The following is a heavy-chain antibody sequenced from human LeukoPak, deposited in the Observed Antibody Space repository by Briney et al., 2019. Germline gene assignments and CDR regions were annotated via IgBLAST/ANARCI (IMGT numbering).Heavy chain of an antibody. CDR3: ARDGIAVAGPGWAFDI. Sequence: SETLSLTCAVSGVSISSSSYYWGWLRQPPGKGLEWIGSIYYSGSTYYNPSLKSRVTISVDTSKNQFSLKLSSVTAADTAVYYCARDGIAVAGPGWAFDIWGQGTMVTVSS. J-gene: IGHJ3*02. V-gene: IGHV4-39*07. CDR2: IYYSGST. D-gene: IGHD6-19*01. CDR1: GVSISSSSYY.